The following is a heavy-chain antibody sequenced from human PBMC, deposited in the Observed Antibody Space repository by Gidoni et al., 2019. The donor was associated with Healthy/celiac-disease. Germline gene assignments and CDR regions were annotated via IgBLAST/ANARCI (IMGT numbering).Heavy chain of an antibody. CDR3: ARWSGYYWGGYYFDY. CDR2: ISGSGGST. J-gene: IGHJ4*02. V-gene: IGHV3-23*01. CDR1: GFTFSSYA. D-gene: IGHD3-3*01. Sequence: EVQLLESGGGLVQPGGSLRLSCAASGFTFSSYALSWVRQAPGKGLEWVSAISGSGGSTYYADSVKGRFTISRDNSKNTLYLQMNSLRAEDTAVYYCARWSGYYWGGYYFDYWGQGTLVTVSS.